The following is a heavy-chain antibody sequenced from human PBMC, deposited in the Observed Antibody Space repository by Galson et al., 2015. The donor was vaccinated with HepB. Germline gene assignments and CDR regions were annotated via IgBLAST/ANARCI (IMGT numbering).Heavy chain of an antibody. CDR1: GGSISSSSYY. Sequence: LSLTCTVSGGSISSSSYYWGWIRQPPGKGLEWIGSIYYSGSTCYNPSLKSRVTISVDTSKNQFSLKLSSVTAADTAVYYCARRVLRFLEWLGGNWFDPWGQGTLVTVSS. V-gene: IGHV4-39*01. CDR3: ARRVLRFLEWLGGNWFDP. D-gene: IGHD3-3*01. CDR2: IYYSGST. J-gene: IGHJ5*02.